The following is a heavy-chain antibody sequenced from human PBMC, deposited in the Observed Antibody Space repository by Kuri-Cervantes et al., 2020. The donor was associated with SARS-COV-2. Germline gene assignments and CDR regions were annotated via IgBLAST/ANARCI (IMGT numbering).Heavy chain of an antibody. CDR2: ISYDGSNK. Sequence: GESLKISCAASGFTFSSYCMHWVRQAPGKGLEWVAVISYDGSNKYYADSVKGRFTISRDNSKNTLYLQMNSLRAEDTAVYYCARDSLRGSGSSYYFDYWGQETLVTVSS. J-gene: IGHJ4*02. CDR3: ARDSLRGSGSSYYFDY. D-gene: IGHD1-26*01. V-gene: IGHV3-30*19. CDR1: GFTFSSYC.